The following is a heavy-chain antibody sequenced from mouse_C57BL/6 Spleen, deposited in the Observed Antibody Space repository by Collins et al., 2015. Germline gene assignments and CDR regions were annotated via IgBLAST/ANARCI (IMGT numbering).Heavy chain of an antibody. CDR1: GYTFTSYW. Sequence: LQQPGSELVRPGASVKLSCKASGYTFTSYWMHWVKQRPGQGLEWIGNIYPGSGSTNYDEKFKSKATLTVDTSSSTAYMQLSSLTSEDSAVYYCTRRYDAMDYWGQGTPVTVSS. CDR3: TRRYDAMDY. J-gene: IGHJ4*01. V-gene: IGHV1S22*01. CDR2: IYPGSGST.